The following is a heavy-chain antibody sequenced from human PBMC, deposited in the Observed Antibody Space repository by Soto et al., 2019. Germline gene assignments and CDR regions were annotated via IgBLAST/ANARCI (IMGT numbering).Heavy chain of an antibody. Sequence: ASVKVSCKASGXTFANYAIHWVRQAPGQRLEWMGWINAGNRNTEYSQKLQGRVIMTKDTSASTAYMELSSLTSEDTAVYYCARGYDYVWGSYRADAFDIWGQGTMVTVSS. CDR3: ARGYDYVWGSYRADAFDI. J-gene: IGHJ3*02. V-gene: IGHV1-3*01. D-gene: IGHD3-16*02. CDR1: GXTFANYA. CDR2: INAGNRNT.